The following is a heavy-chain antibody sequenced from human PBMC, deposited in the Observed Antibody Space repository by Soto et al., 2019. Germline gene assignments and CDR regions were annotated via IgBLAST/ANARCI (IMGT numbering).Heavy chain of an antibody. CDR2: FHGSGFT. CDR3: AKEAIGGWVLH. D-gene: IGHD6-19*01. J-gene: IGHJ4*02. V-gene: IGHV4-59*01. Sequence: PWETLFLTCTVSGGSISSGARSWIRQPPGKGLEWIGYFHGSGFTKYNTSLRRRVTISVDTSNNQWSLKLTSVTAADTAVYYWAKEAIGGWVLHWGQGTLVTVS. CDR1: GGSISSGA.